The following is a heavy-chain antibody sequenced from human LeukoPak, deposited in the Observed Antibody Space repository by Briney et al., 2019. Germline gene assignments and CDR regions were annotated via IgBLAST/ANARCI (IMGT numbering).Heavy chain of an antibody. CDR1: GFTFSSYS. D-gene: IGHD3-10*01. V-gene: IGHV3-48*01. J-gene: IGHJ4*02. CDR2: ISSSSSTI. Sequence: PGGSLRLSCAASGFTFSSYSMNWVRQAPGKGLEWVSYISSSSSTIYYADSVKGRFTISRDNAKNSLYLQMNSLRAEDTAVYYCAREAYGSGSYSFDYWGQGTLVTVSS. CDR3: AREAYGSGSYSFDY.